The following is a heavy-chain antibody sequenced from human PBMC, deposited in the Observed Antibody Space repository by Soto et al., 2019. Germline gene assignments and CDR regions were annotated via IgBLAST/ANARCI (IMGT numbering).Heavy chain of an antibody. CDR3: ARPYFSSSSMCDY. Sequence: PSETLSLTCTVSGDSISSSTYYWGWIRQPPGKGLGWIGCIYHTGTTYYNPPLKSRVTISVYTSKNQFSLNLSSVTAADTAVYYCARPYFSSSSMCDYCGQGPMFAVAS. J-gene: IGHJ4*02. CDR1: GDSISSSTYY. V-gene: IGHV4-39*01. D-gene: IGHD6-6*01. CDR2: IYHTGTT.